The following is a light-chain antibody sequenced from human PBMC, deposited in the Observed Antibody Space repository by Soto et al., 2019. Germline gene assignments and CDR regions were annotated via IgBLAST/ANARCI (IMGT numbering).Light chain of an antibody. Sequence: EIGLPHSPPTLFWFPGERAPFPSRAGRVVTSTLAWYQQKPGQAPRLLIYDASNRATGIPARFSGSGSGTDFTLTISSLEPEDFAVYYCQQRSNWPPLTFGGGTKVEIK. CDR1: RVVTST. CDR2: DAS. CDR3: QQRSNWPPLT. V-gene: IGKV3-11*01. J-gene: IGKJ4*01.